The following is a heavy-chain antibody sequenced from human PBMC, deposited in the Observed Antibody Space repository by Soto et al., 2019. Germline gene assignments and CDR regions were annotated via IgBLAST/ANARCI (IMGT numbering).Heavy chain of an antibody. CDR1: GGSFSAYY. J-gene: IGHJ4*02. CDR2: INHSGGT. D-gene: IGHD3-22*01. CDR3: ARGSVDTVDSSGLYEY. Sequence: SETLSLTCAVYGGSFSAYYWSWIRQPPGKGLEWIGEINHSGGTSYNPSLKSRVTISVDTSKSQFSLKLTSVTAADRAVYYCARGSVDTVDSSGLYEYWGQGTPVTVSS. V-gene: IGHV4-34*01.